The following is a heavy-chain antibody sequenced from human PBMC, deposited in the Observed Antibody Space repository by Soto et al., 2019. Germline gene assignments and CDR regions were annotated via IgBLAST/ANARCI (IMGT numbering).Heavy chain of an antibody. CDR3: ARSGSGSLNWYFDL. V-gene: IGHV4-61*01. J-gene: IGHJ2*01. CDR1: GGSVSSGNYY. CDR2: IYHSGST. D-gene: IGHD3-22*01. Sequence: QVQLQESGPGLVKPSETLSLTCTVSGGSVSSGNYYWSWIRQPPGKRLEWIGYIYHSGSTNYNPSLKSRVTISRDTSKNQVFLKLNSVTAADTALYHCARSGSGSLNWYFDLWGRGTLVTVSS.